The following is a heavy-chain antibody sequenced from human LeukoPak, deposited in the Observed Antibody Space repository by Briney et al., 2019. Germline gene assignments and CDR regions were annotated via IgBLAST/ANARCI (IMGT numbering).Heavy chain of an antibody. Sequence: SQTLSLTCAVSGGSISSGGYSWSWIRQPPGKGLEWIGYIYHSGSTYYNPSLKSRVTISVDRSKNQFSLKLSSVTAADTAVYYCVSSYDSSGYPYFQHWGQGTLVTVSS. D-gene: IGHD3-22*01. V-gene: IGHV4-30-2*01. CDR1: GGSISSGGYS. CDR2: IYHSGST. CDR3: VSSYDSSGYPYFQH. J-gene: IGHJ1*01.